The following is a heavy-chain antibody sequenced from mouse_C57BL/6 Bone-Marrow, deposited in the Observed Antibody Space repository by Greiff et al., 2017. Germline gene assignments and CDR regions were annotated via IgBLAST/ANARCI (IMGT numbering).Heavy chain of an antibody. CDR2: IDPSDSYT. CDR1: GYTFTSYW. CDR3: ASPYDYDGYAMDY. V-gene: IGHV1-59*01. D-gene: IGHD2-4*01. J-gene: IGHJ4*01. Sequence: VQLQQPGAELVRPGTSVKLSCKASGYTFTSYWMHWVKQRPGQGLEWIGVIDPSDSYTNYNQKFKGKATLTVDTSSSTAYMQLSSLTSEDSAVYYWASPYDYDGYAMDYWGQGTSVTVSS.